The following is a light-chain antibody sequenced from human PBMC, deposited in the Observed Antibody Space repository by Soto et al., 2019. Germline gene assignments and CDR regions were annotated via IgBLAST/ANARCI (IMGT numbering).Light chain of an antibody. V-gene: IGKV3-20*01. CDR3: QHYGKFPLT. CDR2: GAS. Sequence: EVVVTQSPGTLSLSPGERATLSCRASPGTDANYLAWYQQKPGQAPRLLIYGASSRATGIPERFSGSGSRTDFTLTISRLEPEDFSMYYCQHYGKFPLTFGPGTRLDIK. J-gene: IGKJ3*01. CDR1: PGTDANY.